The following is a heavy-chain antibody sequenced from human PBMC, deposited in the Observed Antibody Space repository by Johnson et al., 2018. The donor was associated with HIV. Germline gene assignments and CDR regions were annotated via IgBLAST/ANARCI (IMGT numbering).Heavy chain of an antibody. D-gene: IGHD3-22*01. CDR2: ISFDGNNK. Sequence: QVQLVESGGGVVQPGRSLRLSCAASAFTFSNYAMQWVRQAPGKGLEWVTLISFDGNNKYYAESVRGRFTISRDNSKNTLYLQMNSLRVEDTAVYYCARDSYDSSGYPIWGQGTMVTVSS. CDR3: ARDSYDSSGYPI. J-gene: IGHJ3*02. CDR1: AFTFSNYA. V-gene: IGHV3-30-3*01.